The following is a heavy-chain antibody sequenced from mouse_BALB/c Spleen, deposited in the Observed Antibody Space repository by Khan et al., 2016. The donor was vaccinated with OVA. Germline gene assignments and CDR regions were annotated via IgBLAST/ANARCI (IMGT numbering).Heavy chain of an antibody. CDR1: GYSITSDYA. V-gene: IGHV3-2*02. J-gene: IGHJ4*01. CDR3: ARSPYYSYGYALDF. D-gene: IGHD2-12*01. Sequence: EVKLLESGPGLVKPSQSLSLTCTVTGYSITSDYAWNWIRQFPGNKLEWMGYISSTGSTSYNPSLKSRISITRDTSKNQFFLQLKSVTTEDTATYYCARSPYYSYGYALDFWGRGTSVTVSS. CDR2: ISSTGST.